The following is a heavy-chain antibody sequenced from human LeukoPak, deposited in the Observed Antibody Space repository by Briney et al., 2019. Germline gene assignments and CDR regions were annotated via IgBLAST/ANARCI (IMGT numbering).Heavy chain of an antibody. D-gene: IGHD2-15*01. V-gene: IGHV3-48*01. CDR3: ASVGYPDY. CDR2: ISSSSSTI. J-gene: IGHJ4*02. CDR1: GFTFSSYS. Sequence: GGSLRLSCAASGFTFSSYSMNWVCHAPGKGLEWVSYISSSSSTIYYADSVKGRFTISRDNAKNSLYLQMNSLRAEDTAVYYCASVGYPDYWGLGTLVTVSS.